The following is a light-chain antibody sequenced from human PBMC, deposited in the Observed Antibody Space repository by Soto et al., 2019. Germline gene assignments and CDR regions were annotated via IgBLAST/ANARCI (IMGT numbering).Light chain of an antibody. J-gene: IGKJ3*01. Sequence: DIQMTQSPSSLSASVGDRVTITCRASQSISSYLNWYQQKPGKAPKLLIYAASSLQSGVPSRFSGSGSGTDCTLTISCLQPEGFATYYCQQSYSTPETFGPGTKVDIK. CDR2: AAS. V-gene: IGKV1-39*01. CDR3: QQSYSTPET. CDR1: QSISSY.